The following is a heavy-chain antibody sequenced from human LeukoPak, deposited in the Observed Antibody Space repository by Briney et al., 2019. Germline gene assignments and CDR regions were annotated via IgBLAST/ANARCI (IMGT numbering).Heavy chain of an antibody. Sequence: GVSVKVSCKASGGTFSSYAISWVRQAPGQGLEWMGRIIPIFGTANYAQKFQGRVTITADKSTSTAYVELSSLRSEDTAVYYCARESGRNIVVVPAAITPAYYGMDVWGQGTTVTVSS. CDR2: IIPIFGTA. CDR1: GGTFSSYA. CDR3: ARESGRNIVVVPAAITPAYYGMDV. D-gene: IGHD2-2*02. J-gene: IGHJ6*02. V-gene: IGHV1-69*06.